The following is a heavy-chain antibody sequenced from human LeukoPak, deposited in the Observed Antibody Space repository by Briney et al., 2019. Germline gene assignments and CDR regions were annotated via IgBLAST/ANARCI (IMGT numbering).Heavy chain of an antibody. J-gene: IGHJ4*02. Sequence: ASVKVSCKASGYTFTSYAINWVRQATGQGLEWMGWMNPNSGNTAYAQKVQGRFTMTRNTSTNPAYMELSSMRPADTAVYYCARGSRRYGSEYFDYWGQGTLVTVS. CDR1: GYTFTSYA. D-gene: IGHD3-10*01. V-gene: IGHV1-8*01. CDR2: MNPNSGNT. CDR3: ARGSRRYGSEYFDY.